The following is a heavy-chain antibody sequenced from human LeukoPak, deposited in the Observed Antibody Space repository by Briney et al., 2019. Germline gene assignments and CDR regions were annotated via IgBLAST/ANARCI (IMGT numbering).Heavy chain of an antibody. CDR3: ARDAPYQLLSTDDAFDV. V-gene: IGHV1-18*01. CDR2: ISAYNGNT. Sequence: ASVKVSCKASGYTFTSYGISWVRQAPGQGLEWMGWISAYNGNTNYAQKLQGRVTMTTDTSTSTAYMELRSLRSDDTAVYYCARDAPYQLLSTDDAFDVWGQGTMVTVSS. CDR1: GYTFTSYG. J-gene: IGHJ3*01. D-gene: IGHD2-2*01.